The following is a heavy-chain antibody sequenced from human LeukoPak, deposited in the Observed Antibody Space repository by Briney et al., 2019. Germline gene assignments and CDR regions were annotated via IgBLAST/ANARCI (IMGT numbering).Heavy chain of an antibody. D-gene: IGHD4-23*01. CDR2: IYFGGTT. Sequence: PSETLSLTCSVSGGSIKNYYWSWIRQPPGKGLEWLSNIYFGGTTDYNSSLKSRLTISVDTFKNQLSLNLQSVTAADTVTYYCARHRSDTGGKKGVNWFDPWGQGTLVTVSS. CDR1: GGSIKNYY. V-gene: IGHV4-59*01. J-gene: IGHJ5*02. CDR3: ARHRSDTGGKKGVNWFDP.